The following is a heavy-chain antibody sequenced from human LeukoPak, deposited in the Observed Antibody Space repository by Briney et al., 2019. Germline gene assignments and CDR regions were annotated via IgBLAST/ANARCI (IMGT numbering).Heavy chain of an antibody. J-gene: IGHJ4*02. CDR3: ARDPPPLTMVRGVNGDY. V-gene: IGHV1-2*02. Sequence: ASVKVSCKASGYTFTGYYMHWVRQAPGQGLEWMGWINPNSGGTNYAQKFQGRVTMTRDTSISTAYMELSRLRSDDTAVYYCARDPPPLTMVRGVNGDYWGQGTLVTVSS. CDR2: INPNSGGT. D-gene: IGHD3-10*01. CDR1: GYTFTGYY.